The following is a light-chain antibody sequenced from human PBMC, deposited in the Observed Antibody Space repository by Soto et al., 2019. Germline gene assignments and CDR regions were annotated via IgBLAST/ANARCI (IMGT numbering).Light chain of an antibody. CDR2: GAS. Sequence: EVVLTQSPGTLSLSPGERATLSCRASQSVSSNYVAWYQQIPGQTPRLLIYGASSRATGIPDRFSGSGSGTDFTLTISRLEPEDFAVYYCQQHGSSPWMFGQGTKVDTK. CDR1: QSVSSNY. V-gene: IGKV3-20*01. CDR3: QQHGSSPWM. J-gene: IGKJ1*01.